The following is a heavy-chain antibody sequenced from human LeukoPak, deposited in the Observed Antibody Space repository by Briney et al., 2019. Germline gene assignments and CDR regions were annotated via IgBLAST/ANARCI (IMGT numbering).Heavy chain of an antibody. CDR3: AKSVYHSGNF. D-gene: IGHD3-10*01. CDR2: ISGGTT. Sequence: GGSLRLSCAATGFTISTYGMNWVRQAPGKGLEWVSSISGGTTYYADSVKGRFTISRDTSKNTVYLQMNSLRAEDTAVYYCAKSVYHSGNFWGQGTLVTVSS. J-gene: IGHJ4*02. CDR1: GFTISTYG. V-gene: IGHV3-23*01.